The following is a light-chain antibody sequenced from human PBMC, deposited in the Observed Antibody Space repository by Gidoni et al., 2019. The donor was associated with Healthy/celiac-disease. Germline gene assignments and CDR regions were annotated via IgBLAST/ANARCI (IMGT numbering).Light chain of an antibody. V-gene: IGKV1-33*01. CDR1: QGISNC. CDR3: QHYAKLPPGIT. Sequence: DIQMTQSPSSLSASVGDRVTISCQASQGISNCLTWYQQKPGKAPKLPIYHASNLETGVPARFLGLGSGTDLTFSIISLQTLHIATFYCQHYAKLPPGITFGPXTKLEIE. CDR2: HAS. J-gene: IGKJ3*01.